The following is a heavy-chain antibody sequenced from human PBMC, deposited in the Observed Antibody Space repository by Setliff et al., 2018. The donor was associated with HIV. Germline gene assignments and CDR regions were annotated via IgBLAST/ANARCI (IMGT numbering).Heavy chain of an antibody. J-gene: IGHJ4*02. Sequence: PSETLSLTCTISGASINSGRYYWGWIRQPPGKGLEWIGSVSYTGSTSYNPSLRSRVTISVDTSRNQFSLKVTSVSAADTAVYYCARGTEVGATGFWGQGTLVTAPQ. V-gene: IGHV4-39*01. D-gene: IGHD3-16*01. CDR2: VSYTGST. CDR3: ARGTEVGATGF. CDR1: GASINSGRYY.